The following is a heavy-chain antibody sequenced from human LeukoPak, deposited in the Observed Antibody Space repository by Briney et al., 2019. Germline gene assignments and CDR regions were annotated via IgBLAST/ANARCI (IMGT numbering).Heavy chain of an antibody. V-gene: IGHV3-33*01. D-gene: IGHD2-2*03. CDR3: ARDQLDIVVVPAAYYYYYGMDV. CDR2: IWYDGSNK. J-gene: IGHJ6*04. CDR1: GFTFSSYG. Sequence: GRSLRLSCAASGFTFSSYGMHWVRQAPGKGLEWVAVIWYDGSNKYYADSVKGRFTISRDNSENTLYLQVNSLRAEDTAVYYCARDQLDIVVVPAAYYYYYGMDVWGKGTTVTVSS.